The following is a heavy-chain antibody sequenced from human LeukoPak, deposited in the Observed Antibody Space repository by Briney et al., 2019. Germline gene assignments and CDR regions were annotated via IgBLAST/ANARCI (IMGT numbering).Heavy chain of an antibody. CDR1: GFTFSNYG. Sequence: GGSLRLSCAASGFTFSNYGMHWVRQAPGKGLEWVVVISHDGSNNNYVDSVKGRFTISRDNSKNTLYLQMNSLRPEDTAVYYCARTEDSGSAFDIWGQGTMVTVSS. CDR2: ISHDGSNN. V-gene: IGHV3-30*03. D-gene: IGHD1-14*01. CDR3: ARTEDSGSAFDI. J-gene: IGHJ3*02.